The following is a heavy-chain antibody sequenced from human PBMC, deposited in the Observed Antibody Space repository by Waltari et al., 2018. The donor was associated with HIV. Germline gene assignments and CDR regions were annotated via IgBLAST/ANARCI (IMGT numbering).Heavy chain of an antibody. CDR3: ARGLSLGDRYRIDYFHY. V-gene: IGHV3-74*01. CDR1: GLPLSRYW. D-gene: IGHD4-17*01. J-gene: IGHJ4*02. CDR2: INSDGSNT. Sequence: EVQPLVSAGGLVQTGVYLSRSFPPSGLPLSRYWMNLVRHAPGKGLVCVSRINSDGSNTDYADSVRGRITISRDNAKKPLYLQMNSLRAEHTSVYYCARGLSLGDRYRIDYFHYWGQGALVTVSS.